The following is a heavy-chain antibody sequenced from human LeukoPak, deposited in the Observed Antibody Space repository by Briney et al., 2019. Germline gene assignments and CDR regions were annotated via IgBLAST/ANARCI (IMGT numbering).Heavy chain of an antibody. V-gene: IGHV4-59*12. CDR2: IYYSGST. CDR1: GGSITSYY. Sequence: SETLSLTCTVSGGSITSYYWNWIRQPPGKGLEWIGYIYYSGSTNYNPSLKSRVTISVDTSKNQFSLKLSSVTAADTAVYYCARRRRWLQFKYYHYMDVWGKGTTVTISS. D-gene: IGHD5-24*01. J-gene: IGHJ6*03. CDR3: ARRRRWLQFKYYHYMDV.